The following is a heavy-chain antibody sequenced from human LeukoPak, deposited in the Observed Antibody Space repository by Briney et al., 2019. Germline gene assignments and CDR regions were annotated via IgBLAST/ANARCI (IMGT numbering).Heavy chain of an antibody. CDR2: IQYDGSNE. CDR1: GFIFSTFG. CDR3: AKDRCSNGIGCYYYYMDV. Sequence: GRSLRLSCVASGFIFSTFGMHWVRQAPGKGLEWVAYIQYDGSNEQYADSVKGRFSISRDSSKNILYLQMNSLRAEDTAMYYCAKDRCSNGIGCYYYYMDVWGKGTTVTISS. D-gene: IGHD2-8*01. V-gene: IGHV3-30*18. J-gene: IGHJ6*03.